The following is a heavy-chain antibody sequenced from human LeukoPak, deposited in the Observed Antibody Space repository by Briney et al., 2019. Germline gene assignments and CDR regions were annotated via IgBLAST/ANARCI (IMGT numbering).Heavy chain of an antibody. V-gene: IGHV3-21*01. CDR1: GFTFSSYS. Sequence: PGGSLRLSCAASGFTFSSYSMNWVRQAPGKGLEWVSSISSSSSYIYYADSVKGRFTISRDNAKNSLYLQMDSLRAEDTAVYYCAAGRYYYYYYMDVWGKGTTVTVSS. D-gene: IGHD6-13*01. J-gene: IGHJ6*03. CDR2: ISSSSSYI. CDR3: AAGRYYYYYYMDV.